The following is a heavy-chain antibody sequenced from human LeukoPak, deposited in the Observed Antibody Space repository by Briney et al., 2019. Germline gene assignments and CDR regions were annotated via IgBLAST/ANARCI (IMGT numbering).Heavy chain of an antibody. Sequence: GGSLRLSCAASGFTFSSYSMNWVRQAPGKGLEWVSSISSSGSYIYYLDSARGRFTISRDNAKNSLYLQMNSLRAEDTAVYYCARVVNWFDPWGQGTLVTVSS. V-gene: IGHV3-21*01. CDR1: GFTFSSYS. CDR2: ISSSGSYI. CDR3: ARVVNWFDP. J-gene: IGHJ5*02. D-gene: IGHD2-15*01.